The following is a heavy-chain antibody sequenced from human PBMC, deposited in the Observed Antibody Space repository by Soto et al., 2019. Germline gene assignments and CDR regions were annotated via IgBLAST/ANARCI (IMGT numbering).Heavy chain of an antibody. V-gene: IGHV1-69*12. CDR2: IIPIFGTT. J-gene: IGHJ2*01. CDR3: ARVVTVVKSFHYWYFDL. D-gene: IGHD2-15*01. Sequence: QVQLVQSGAEVKKPGSSVKVSCKASGGTFSSYAISWVRQAPGQGLEWMGGIIPIFGTTNYAQKFQGRVTITADESTSTAYMELSSLRSEDTAVYYCARVVTVVKSFHYWYFDLWCRGTLGTVA. CDR1: GGTFSSYA.